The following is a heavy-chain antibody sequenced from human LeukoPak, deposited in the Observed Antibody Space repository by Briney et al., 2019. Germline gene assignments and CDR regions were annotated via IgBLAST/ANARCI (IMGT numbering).Heavy chain of an antibody. V-gene: IGHV3-23*01. D-gene: IGHD3-10*01. J-gene: IGHJ4*02. CDR3: ARDPPGWFGEFPLDY. Sequence: GGTLRLSCVASGFRFSSNGMSWVRQAPGKGLDWVSVMSGTGDIIYYAGSVKGRFTISRDNAKNTLYLQMNSLRAEDTAVYYCARDPPGWFGEFPLDYWGQGTLVTVSS. CDR1: GFRFSSNG. CDR2: MSGTGDII.